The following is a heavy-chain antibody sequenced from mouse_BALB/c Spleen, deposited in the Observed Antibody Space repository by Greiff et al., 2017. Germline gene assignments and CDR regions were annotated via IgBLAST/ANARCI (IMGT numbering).Heavy chain of an antibody. D-gene: IGHD1-1*01. CDR1: GYTFTSYW. Sequence: QVQLKQSGAELARPGASVKLSCKASGYTFTSYWMQWVKQRPGQGLEWIGAIYPGDGDTRYTQKFKGKATLTADKSSSTAYMQLSSLASEDSAVYYCARSNYYGSSHWYFDVWGAGTTVTVSS. J-gene: IGHJ1*01. V-gene: IGHV1-87*01. CDR2: IYPGDGDT. CDR3: ARSNYYGSSHWYFDV.